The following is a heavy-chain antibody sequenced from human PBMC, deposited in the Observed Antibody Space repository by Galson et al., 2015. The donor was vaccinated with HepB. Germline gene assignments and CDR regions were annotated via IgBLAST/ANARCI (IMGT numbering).Heavy chain of an antibody. V-gene: IGHV6-1*01. CDR2: TYYRSKWYN. D-gene: IGHD6-13*01. J-gene: IGHJ4*02. CDR1: GDSVSSNSAA. Sequence: CAISGDSVSSNSAAWNWIRQSPSRGLEWLGRTYYRSKWYNDYAVSVKSRITINPDTSKNQFSLQLNSVTPENTAVYYCARDFTAAAGTSFDYWGQGTLVTVSS. CDR3: ARDFTAAAGTSFDY.